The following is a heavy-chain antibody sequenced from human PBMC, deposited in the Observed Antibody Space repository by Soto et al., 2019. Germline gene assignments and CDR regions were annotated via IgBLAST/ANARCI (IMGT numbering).Heavy chain of an antibody. CDR2: IGTADDT. Sequence: GGSLRLSCAASGFTFSSYDMHWVRQATGKGLEWVSAIGTADDTYYPGSVKGRFTISRENAKNSLYLQMNSLRAGDTAVYYCARGVSHYDSSGYLLPGYGMDVWGQGTTVTVSS. J-gene: IGHJ6*02. CDR3: ARGVSHYDSSGYLLPGYGMDV. D-gene: IGHD3-22*01. CDR1: GFTFSSYD. V-gene: IGHV3-13*01.